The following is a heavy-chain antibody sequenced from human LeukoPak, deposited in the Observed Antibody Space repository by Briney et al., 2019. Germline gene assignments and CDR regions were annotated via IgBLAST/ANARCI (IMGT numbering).Heavy chain of an antibody. CDR1: GYTLTELS. V-gene: IGHV1-24*01. D-gene: IGHD5-12*01. CDR3: ARDRSGYDTDAFDI. Sequence: GASVKVSCKVSGYTLTELSMHWVRQAPGKGLEWMGGFDPEDGETIYAQKFQGRVTMTRDTSTSTVYMELSSLRSEDTAVYYCARDRSGYDTDAFDIWGQGTMVTVSS. J-gene: IGHJ3*02. CDR2: FDPEDGET.